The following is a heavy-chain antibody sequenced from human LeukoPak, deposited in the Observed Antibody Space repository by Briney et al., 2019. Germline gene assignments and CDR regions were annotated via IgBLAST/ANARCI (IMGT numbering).Heavy chain of an antibody. V-gene: IGHV3-53*01. Sequence: GGSLRLSCTVSGFTLSSYEMSWIRQAPGKGLEWVSDIYTDDRTYYADSVKGRFTISRDDSKNMLFLQMDSLRVEDTAVYYCARDRAAADPWGQGTLVTVSS. D-gene: IGHD6-13*01. CDR2: IYTDDRT. CDR1: GFTLSSYE. CDR3: ARDRAAADP. J-gene: IGHJ5*02.